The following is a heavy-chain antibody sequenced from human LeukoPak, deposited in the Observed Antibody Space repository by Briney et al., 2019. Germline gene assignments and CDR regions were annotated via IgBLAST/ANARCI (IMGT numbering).Heavy chain of an antibody. J-gene: IGHJ4*02. Sequence: GRSLRLSCAASGFTFDDYAMHWVRHAPGKGLEWVSGISWNSGSIGYADSVKGRFTISRDNAKNSLYLQMNSLRAEDTALYYCAKGDNYYDSSGYPDYWGQGTLVTVSS. CDR3: AKGDNYYDSSGYPDY. CDR2: ISWNSGSI. D-gene: IGHD3-22*01. V-gene: IGHV3-9*01. CDR1: GFTFDDYA.